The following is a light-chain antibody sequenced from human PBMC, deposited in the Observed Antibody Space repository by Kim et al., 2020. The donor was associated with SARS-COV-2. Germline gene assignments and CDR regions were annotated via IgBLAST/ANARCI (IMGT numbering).Light chain of an antibody. Sequence: QLVLTQSPSASASLGASVKLTCTLSSGHINYAIAWHQQQPEKGPRYLMKLNSDGSHSKGDGIPDRFSGSSSGAERYLTISSLQSEDEADYYCQTWGTGIQGVFGGGTQLTVL. V-gene: IGLV4-69*01. CDR1: SGHINYA. J-gene: IGLJ3*02. CDR2: LNSDGSH. CDR3: QTWGTGIQGV.